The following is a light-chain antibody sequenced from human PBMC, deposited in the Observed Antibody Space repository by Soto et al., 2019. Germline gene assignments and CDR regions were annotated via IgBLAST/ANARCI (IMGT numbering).Light chain of an antibody. CDR1: QSVRSN. V-gene: IGKV3-15*01. CDR2: GAS. CDR3: QHYNNLWG. J-gene: IGKJ4*01. Sequence: EIVMTQSPATLSVSLGERVTLSCRASQSVRSNLAWYQQKPGQVPRVLIYGASTRAIGIPDRFSGSGSGTEFTLTISSLQSEDFAVYYCQHYNNLWGFGGGTKVEI.